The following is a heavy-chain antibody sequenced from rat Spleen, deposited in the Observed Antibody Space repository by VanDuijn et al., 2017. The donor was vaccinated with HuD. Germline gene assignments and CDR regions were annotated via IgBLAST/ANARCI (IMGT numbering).Heavy chain of an antibody. D-gene: IGHD1-11*01. V-gene: IGHV5-29*01. Sequence: EVQLVESGGGLVQPGRSQKLSCVVSGFTFSRSAMAWVRQAPTKGLEWVATIVYDGTRTYFRDSVKGRFTLSRDNTKSTLYLQMDSLRSEDTATYYCTRTSYGGYRDWFAYWGQGTLVTVSS. CDR2: IVYDGTRT. CDR1: GFTFSRSA. J-gene: IGHJ3*01. CDR3: TRTSYGGYRDWFAY.